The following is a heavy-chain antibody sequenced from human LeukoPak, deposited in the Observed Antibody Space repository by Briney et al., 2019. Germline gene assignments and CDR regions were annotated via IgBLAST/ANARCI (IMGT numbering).Heavy chain of an antibody. J-gene: IGHJ5*02. CDR2: FDPEDGET. CDR3: ATSRANYDFWSGPPNWFDP. CDR1: GYTLTELS. D-gene: IGHD3-3*01. Sequence: ASVKVSCKVSGYTLTELSMHWVRQAPGKGLEWMGGFDPEDGETIYAQKFQGRVTMTEDTSTDTAYMELSSLRSEDTAVYYCATSRANYDFWSGPPNWFDPWGQEPWSPSPQ. V-gene: IGHV1-24*01.